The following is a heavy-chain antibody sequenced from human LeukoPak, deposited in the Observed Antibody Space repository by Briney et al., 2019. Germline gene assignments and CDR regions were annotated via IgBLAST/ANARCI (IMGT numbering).Heavy chain of an antibody. CDR3: AKEKTGGWPFDY. J-gene: IGHJ4*02. CDR2: ITSSTNYI. D-gene: IGHD6-19*01. Sequence: GGSLRLSCAASGFVFSSYTMHWVRQAPGKGLEWVSSITSSTNYIYYADSVKGRFTISRDNSKNTLYLQMNSLRAEDTAMYYCAKEKTGGWPFDYWGQGVLVTVSS. CDR1: GFVFSSYT. V-gene: IGHV3-21*04.